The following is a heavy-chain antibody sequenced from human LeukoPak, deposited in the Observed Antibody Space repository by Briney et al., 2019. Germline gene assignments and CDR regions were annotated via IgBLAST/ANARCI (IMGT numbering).Heavy chain of an antibody. CDR3: ARDLLHGSGSYYQDHYFDY. CDR2: INPNSGGT. Sequence: ASVKVSCKASGYTFTGYYVHWVRQAPGQGLEWMGRINPNSGGTNYAQKFQGRVTMTRDTSISTAYMELSRLRSDDTAVYYCARDLLHGSGSYYQDHYFDYWGQGTLVTVSS. J-gene: IGHJ4*02. CDR1: GYTFTGYY. D-gene: IGHD3-10*01. V-gene: IGHV1-2*06.